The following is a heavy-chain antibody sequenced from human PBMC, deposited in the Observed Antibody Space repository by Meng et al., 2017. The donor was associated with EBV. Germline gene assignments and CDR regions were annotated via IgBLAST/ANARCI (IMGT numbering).Heavy chain of an antibody. Sequence: QGQLVVLAAGVKKLGSSVKVSCKTSGGPFRYYAISWVRQAPGQGLEWLGGFLPRLGAPNYAQKFHGRVKITADESTSTHYMDLSSLRSEDTAIYYCASESGRGYTPDYWGQGTLVTVSS. CDR1: GGPFRYYA. D-gene: IGHD3-10*01. CDR2: FLPRLGAP. V-gene: IGHV1-69*01. J-gene: IGHJ4*02. CDR3: ASESGRGYTPDY.